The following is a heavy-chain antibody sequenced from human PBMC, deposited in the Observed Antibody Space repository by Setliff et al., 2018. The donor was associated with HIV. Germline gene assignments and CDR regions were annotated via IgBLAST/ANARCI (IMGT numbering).Heavy chain of an antibody. CDR1: GYTFTSYG. V-gene: IGHV1-18*04. D-gene: IGHD3-22*01. Sequence: ASVKVSCKASGYTFTSYGISWVRQAPGQGLEWMGWISTYNGNTNYAQKVQGRVIMTTDTSTSTAYMELRSLRSDDTAVNSLARTYYYDSSGYYGYYYYYSMDVWAKGPRSPSP. CDR2: ISTYNGNT. CDR3: ARTYYYDSSGYYGYYYYYSMDV. J-gene: IGHJ6*03.